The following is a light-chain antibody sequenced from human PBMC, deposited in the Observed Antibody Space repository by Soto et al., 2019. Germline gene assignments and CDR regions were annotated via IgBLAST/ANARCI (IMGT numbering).Light chain of an antibody. J-gene: IGKJ2*01. CDR3: QQYYSTPRT. CDR1: QSILFSSNNKNY. Sequence: DIVLTQSPDSLAVSLGERATINCKSSQSILFSSNNKNYLAWYQQKPGQPPKLLIYWASTREFGVPGRFSGGGSGTDFTPTISSLQAEDVAVYYCQQYYSTPRTFGQGTKLGI. V-gene: IGKV4-1*01. CDR2: WAS.